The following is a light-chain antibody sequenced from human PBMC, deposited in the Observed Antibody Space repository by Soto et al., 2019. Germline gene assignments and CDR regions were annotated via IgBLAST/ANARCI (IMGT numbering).Light chain of an antibody. CDR1: SSDVGAHNY. Sequence: QSALTQPASVSGSPGQSITISCAGTSSDVGAHNYVSWYQQHPGKAPKLMIYDVSNRPSGVSNRFSGSKSGNTASLTISGLQAEDEADYYCNSYTSSSTLLYVFGTGTKLTVL. V-gene: IGLV2-14*01. J-gene: IGLJ1*01. CDR2: DVS. CDR3: NSYTSSSTLLYV.